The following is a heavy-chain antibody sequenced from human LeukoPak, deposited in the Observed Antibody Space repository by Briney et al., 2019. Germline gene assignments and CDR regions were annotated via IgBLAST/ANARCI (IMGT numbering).Heavy chain of an antibody. CDR2: IIPIFGTA. CDR3: ARGESSGWYRGPNAFDI. Sequence: SVKVSCKASGGTFSSYAISWVRQAPGQGLEWMGGIIPIFGTANYAQKFQGRVTITADKSTSTAYMELSSLRSEDTAVYYCARGESSGWYRGPNAFDIWGQGTMVTVSS. D-gene: IGHD6-19*01. V-gene: IGHV1-69*06. CDR1: GGTFSSYA. J-gene: IGHJ3*02.